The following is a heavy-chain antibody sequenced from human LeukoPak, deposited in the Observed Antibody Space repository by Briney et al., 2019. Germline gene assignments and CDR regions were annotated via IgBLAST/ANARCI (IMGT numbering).Heavy chain of an antibody. V-gene: IGHV4-59*08. CDR2: VHYSGST. CDR1: GASIISYH. D-gene: IGHD5-24*01. Sequence: SETLSLTCSVSGASIISYHWSWVRQPPGKGLEWIGFVHYSGSTNYNPSLKSRVTISADTSKNQFSLSLTSVTAADTALYYCARSPLESRRDAYNFYFDYWGQGALVTASS. CDR3: ARSPLESRRDAYNFYFDY. J-gene: IGHJ4*02.